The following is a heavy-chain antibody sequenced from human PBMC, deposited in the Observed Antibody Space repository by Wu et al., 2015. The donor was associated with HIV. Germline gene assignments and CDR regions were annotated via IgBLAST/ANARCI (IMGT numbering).Heavy chain of an antibody. J-gene: IGHJ6*03. CDR2: ISIYTGNT. Sequence: QVQLEQSGGEVKNVGASIKVSCKASGYTFKTYGISWVRQAPGQGLEWMGWISIYTGNTNCEEKFQDRVTMTADPSTKTAYMEVRRLRSDDTAVYYCARNQKYSHPSYYYYYYMDVWGKGTTVIVSS. CDR1: GYTFKTYG. V-gene: IGHV1-18*04. D-gene: IGHD5-12*01. CDR3: ARNQKYSHPSYYYYYYMDV.